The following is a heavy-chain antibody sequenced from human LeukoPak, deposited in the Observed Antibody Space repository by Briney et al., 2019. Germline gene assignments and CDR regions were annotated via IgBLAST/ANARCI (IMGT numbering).Heavy chain of an antibody. J-gene: IGHJ6*02. CDR2: ISSSSSYI. Sequence: GGSLRLSCAASGFTFSSYSMNWVRQAPGKGLEWVSSISSSSSYIYYADSVKGRFTISRDNAKNSLYLQMNSLRAEDTAVYYCARVTVSGSWYYGMDVWGQGTTVTVSS. V-gene: IGHV3-21*01. CDR1: GFTFSSYS. CDR3: ARVTVSGSWYYGMDV. D-gene: IGHD6-13*01.